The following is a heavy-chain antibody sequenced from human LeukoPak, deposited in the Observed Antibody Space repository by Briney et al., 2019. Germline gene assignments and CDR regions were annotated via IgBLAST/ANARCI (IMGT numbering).Heavy chain of an antibody. CDR2: ISSRSSYI. CDR1: GFTFSSYS. Sequence: TGGSLRLSCAASGFTFSSYSMNWVRQAPGKGREGVSSISSRSSYIYYADSVKGRFHISRDNAKPSLYMQMNSLRAEDTAVYYCARDLDTAMPSSDYWGQGTLVTVSS. J-gene: IGHJ4*02. V-gene: IGHV3-21*01. CDR3: ARDLDTAMPSSDY. D-gene: IGHD5-18*01.